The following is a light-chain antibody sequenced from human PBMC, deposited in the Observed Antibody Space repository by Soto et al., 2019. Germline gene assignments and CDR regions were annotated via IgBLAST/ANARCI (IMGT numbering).Light chain of an antibody. CDR2: DAS. J-gene: IGKJ4*01. CDR1: QSVSSN. V-gene: IGKV3-15*01. Sequence: EIVMTQSPATLSVSPGERATLSCRASQSVSSNLAWYQQKPGQSPRLLIYDASTRATGTPARFSGGGSGTEFTITISSLQSEDFAVYYCQQYNNWPPLTFGGGTKVEIK. CDR3: QQYNNWPPLT.